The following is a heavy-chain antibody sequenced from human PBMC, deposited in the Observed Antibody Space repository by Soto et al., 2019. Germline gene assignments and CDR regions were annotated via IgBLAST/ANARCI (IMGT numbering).Heavy chain of an antibody. CDR2: ISSSSSYT. CDR1: GFTFSDYY. CDR3: ARDTRDTMIVVARGGDDAFDI. Sequence: QVQLVESGGSLVKPGGSLRLSCAASGFTFSDYYMSWIRQAPGKGLEWVSYISSSSSYTNYADSVKGRFTISRDNAKNSLYLQMNSLRAEDTAVYYCARDTRDTMIVVARGGDDAFDIWGQGTMVTVSS. D-gene: IGHD3-22*01. J-gene: IGHJ3*02. V-gene: IGHV3-11*06.